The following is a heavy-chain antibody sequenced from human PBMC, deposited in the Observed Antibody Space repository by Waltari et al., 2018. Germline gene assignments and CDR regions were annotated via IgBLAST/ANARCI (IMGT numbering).Heavy chain of an antibody. J-gene: IGHJ5*02. Sequence: QVQLVQSGPAVTMPASSVKVSCQPSGGTLRSSAIHPSRQDLGNGLEWMGRIIPILGIANYAQKFQGRVKITADKSTSTAYMELSSLRSEDTAVYYCARELEADFWSGYSNWFDPWGQGTLVTVSS. CDR2: IIPILGIA. D-gene: IGHD3-3*01. CDR3: ARELEADFWSGYSNWFDP. CDR1: GGTLRSSA. V-gene: IGHV1-69*04.